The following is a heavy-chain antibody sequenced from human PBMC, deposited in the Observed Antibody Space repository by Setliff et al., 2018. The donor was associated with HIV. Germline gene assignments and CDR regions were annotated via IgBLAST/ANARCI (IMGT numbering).Heavy chain of an antibody. D-gene: IGHD6-13*01. CDR3: VRVSCSSWYSIPRNYYYSMDV. V-gene: IGHV4-34*01. Sequence: SETLSLTCAVYGGSFSGYCWSWIRQPLGKGLEWIGEINHSGRTKYNPSLKSRVTTSVDTSKNQFSLRLSSVTAADTAVYYCVRVSCSSWYSIPRNYYYSMDVWGEGTTVTVSS. CDR2: INHSGRT. CDR1: GGSFSGYC. J-gene: IGHJ6*03.